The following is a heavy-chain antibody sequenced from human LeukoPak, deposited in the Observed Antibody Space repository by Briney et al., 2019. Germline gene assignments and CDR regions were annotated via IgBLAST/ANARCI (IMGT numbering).Heavy chain of an antibody. CDR1: GGTFSSYA. CDR3: ARVFHYGDYVGWYFDL. D-gene: IGHD4-17*01. V-gene: IGHV1-69*05. J-gene: IGHJ2*01. Sequence: SVKVSCKASGGTFSSYAISWVRQAPGQGLEWMGRIIPIFGTASYAQKFQGRVTITTGESTSTAYMELSSLRSEDTAVYYCARVFHYGDYVGWYFDLWGRGTLLTVSS. CDR2: IIPIFGTA.